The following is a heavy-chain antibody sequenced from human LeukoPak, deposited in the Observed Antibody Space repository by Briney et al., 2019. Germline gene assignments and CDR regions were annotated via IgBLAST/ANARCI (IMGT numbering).Heavy chain of an antibody. J-gene: IGHJ4*02. Sequence: SETLSLTCTVSGGSISSSSYFWSWIRQPAGKGLEWIGRIYTRRNTNYNPSLKSRVTTSVDTSKNQFSLKLSSVTAADTAMYYCARSPSAAAQLDNWGQGILVTVSS. CDR3: ARSPSAAAQLDN. V-gene: IGHV4-61*02. D-gene: IGHD6-6*01. CDR1: GGSISSSSYF. CDR2: IYTRRNT.